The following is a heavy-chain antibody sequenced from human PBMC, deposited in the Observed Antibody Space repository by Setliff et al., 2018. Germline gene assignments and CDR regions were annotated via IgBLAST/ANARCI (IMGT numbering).Heavy chain of an antibody. D-gene: IGHD3-22*01. CDR3: ARDRDSSGYPYYFDY. V-gene: IGHV1-18*01. Sequence: ASVKVSCKASGYTFTSYGISWVRQAPGQGLEWMGWISAYNGNTNYAQKLQGRVTMTTDTSTSTAYMELSRLRSDDAAVYYCARDRDSSGYPYYFDYWGQRTLVTVSS. CDR1: GYTFTSYG. J-gene: IGHJ4*02. CDR2: ISAYNGNT.